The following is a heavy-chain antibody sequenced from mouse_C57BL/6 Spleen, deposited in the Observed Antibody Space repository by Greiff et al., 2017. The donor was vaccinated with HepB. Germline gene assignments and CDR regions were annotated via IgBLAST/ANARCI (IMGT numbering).Heavy chain of an antibody. CDR1: GFSLTSYG. CDR3: ARGNYGTPYGYFDV. Sequence: VKLKQSGPGLVQPSQSLSITCTVSGFSLTSYGVHWVRQSPGKGLEWLGVIWSGGSTDYNAAFISRLSISKDNSKSQVFFKMNSLQADDTAIYYCARGNYGTPYGYFDVWGTGTTVTVSS. CDR2: IWSGGST. D-gene: IGHD1-1*01. V-gene: IGHV2-2*01. J-gene: IGHJ1*03.